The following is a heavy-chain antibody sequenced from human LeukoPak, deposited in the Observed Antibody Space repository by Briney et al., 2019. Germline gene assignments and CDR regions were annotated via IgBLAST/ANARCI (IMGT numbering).Heavy chain of an antibody. D-gene: IGHD2-15*01. Sequence: SETLSLTCTVSGGSISSHYWSWIRQPPGKEREWIGYIYYSGRTNYNPSLKSRVTISVDTSKNQFSLKLSSVTAADTAVYYCAEVVAAIRQGAFDIWGQGTMVTVSS. V-gene: IGHV4-59*11. CDR2: IYYSGRT. CDR1: GGSISSHY. CDR3: AEVVAAIRQGAFDI. J-gene: IGHJ3*02.